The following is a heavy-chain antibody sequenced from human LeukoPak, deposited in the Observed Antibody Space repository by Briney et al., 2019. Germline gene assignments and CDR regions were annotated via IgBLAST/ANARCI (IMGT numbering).Heavy chain of an antibody. CDR2: IIPIFGTA. Sequence: RASVKVSCKASGGTFSSYAISWVRQAPGQGLEWMGGIIPIFGTANYAQKFQGRVTITADESTSTAYMELSSLRSEDTAVYYCAREDCSGGSCYSSGLSSAFDIWGQGTMVTVSS. V-gene: IGHV1-69*01. CDR1: GGTFSSYA. CDR3: AREDCSGGSCYSSGLSSAFDI. J-gene: IGHJ3*02. D-gene: IGHD2-15*01.